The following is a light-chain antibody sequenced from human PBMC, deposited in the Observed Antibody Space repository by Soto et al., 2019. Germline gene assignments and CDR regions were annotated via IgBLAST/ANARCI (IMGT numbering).Light chain of an antibody. J-gene: IGKJ1*01. CDR3: QQYNNWWT. Sequence: DIQMTQSPSSLSASVGDRVTITCRASQSISSYLNCYQQKPGKAPKLLIYAASSLQSGVPSRFSGSGSGTDFTLTISSLQPEDFAVYYCQQYNNWWTFGQGTKV. CDR2: AAS. CDR1: QSISSY. V-gene: IGKV1-39*01.